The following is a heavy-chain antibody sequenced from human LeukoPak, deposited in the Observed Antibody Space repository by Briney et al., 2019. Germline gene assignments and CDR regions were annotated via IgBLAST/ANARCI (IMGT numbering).Heavy chain of an antibody. Sequence: GGSLRPSCAASGLTFSSYAMSWAPQAPGKGLEWVSAISGSGGSTYYADSVKGRFTISRDNSKNTLYLQMSSLRAEDTAVYYCASDARHSEGGYFDYWGQGTLVTVSS. D-gene: IGHD6-6*01. V-gene: IGHV3-23*01. CDR1: GLTFSSYA. CDR3: ASDARHSEGGYFDY. CDR2: ISGSGGST. J-gene: IGHJ4*02.